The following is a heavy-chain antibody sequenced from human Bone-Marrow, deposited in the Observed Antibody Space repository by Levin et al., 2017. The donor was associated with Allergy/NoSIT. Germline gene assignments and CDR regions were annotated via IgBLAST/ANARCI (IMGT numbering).Heavy chain of an antibody. CDR2: VSYTGST. CDR1: GGSLASGSHY. D-gene: IGHD4-23*01. Sequence: SETLSLTCTVSGGSLASGSHYWSWIRQPPGKGLEWIGHVSYTGSTNYNPSLMSRVSISVDTSKSQFSLKLNSVTAADTAVYYCTRDSVKWELLIDYWGQGTPVTVSS. J-gene: IGHJ4*02. V-gene: IGHV4-61*01. CDR3: TRDSVKWELLIDY.